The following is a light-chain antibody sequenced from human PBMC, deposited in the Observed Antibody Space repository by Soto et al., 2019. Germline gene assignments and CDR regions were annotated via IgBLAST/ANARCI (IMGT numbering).Light chain of an antibody. J-gene: IGKJ1*01. CDR2: RTS. CDR1: QSVDDW. V-gene: IGKV1-5*03. CDR3: QQYGHYSRT. Sequence: DIQLTQSPSTLSASVGDRVTITCRASQSVDDWLAWYQQKPGKAPNLLISRTSILKSGVPSRFSGSGSGTEFTLTISSLQPDDFATYYCQQYGHYSRTFVQGTKVEL.